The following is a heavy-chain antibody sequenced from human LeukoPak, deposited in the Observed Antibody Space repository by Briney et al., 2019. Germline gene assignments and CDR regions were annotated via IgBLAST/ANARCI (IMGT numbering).Heavy chain of an antibody. J-gene: IGHJ6*03. Sequence: SETLSLTCAVYGGSFSGYYWSWIRQPPGKGLEWIGEINHSGSTNYNPSLKSRVTISVDTSKNQFSLKLSSVTAADTAVYYCARGPKLYDILTGSYYYYYYMDVWGKGTTVTVSS. D-gene: IGHD3-9*01. CDR1: GGSFSGYY. CDR3: ARGPKLYDILTGSYYYYYYMDV. V-gene: IGHV4-34*01. CDR2: INHSGST.